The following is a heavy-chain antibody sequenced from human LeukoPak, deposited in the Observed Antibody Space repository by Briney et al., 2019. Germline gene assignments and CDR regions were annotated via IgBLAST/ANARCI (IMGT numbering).Heavy chain of an antibody. V-gene: IGHV1-2*02. Sequence: GASVKVSCKASGYTFTGYYMHWVRQAPGQGLEWMGWINPNSGGTNYAQNLQGRVTMTTDTSTSTAYMELRSLRSDDTAVYYCARDGIGKFGGFDYWGQGTLVTVSS. D-gene: IGHD3-10*01. J-gene: IGHJ4*02. CDR1: GYTFTGYY. CDR2: INPNSGGT. CDR3: ARDGIGKFGGFDY.